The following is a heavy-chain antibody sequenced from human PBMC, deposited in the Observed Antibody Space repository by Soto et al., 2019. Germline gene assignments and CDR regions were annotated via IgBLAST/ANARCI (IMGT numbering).Heavy chain of an antibody. J-gene: IGHJ4*02. CDR2: IYYSGST. CDR3: ARHALGEVGYCSGGSCSNY. V-gene: IGHV4-39*01. D-gene: IGHD2-15*01. Sequence: SETLSLTCTVSGGSISSSSYYWGWIRQPPGKGLEWIGSIYYSGSTYYNPSLKSHVTISVDTSKNQFSLKLSSVTAADTAVYYCARHALGEVGYCSGGSCSNYWGQGTLVTVSS. CDR1: GGSISSSSYY.